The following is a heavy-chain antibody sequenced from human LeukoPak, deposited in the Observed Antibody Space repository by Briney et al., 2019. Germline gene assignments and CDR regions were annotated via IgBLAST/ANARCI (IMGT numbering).Heavy chain of an antibody. CDR2: INPSGGTT. D-gene: IGHD1-7*01. CDR1: GYSFTTFY. V-gene: IGHV1-46*01. CDR3: ARPGENYSIDY. Sequence: ASVKVSCKASGYSFTTFYMHWVRQAPGQGLEWIGIINPSGGTTSQAQKFQGRVTMTRDTSTSTVYMELSSLRSEDTAVYYCARPGENYSIDYWGQGTLVTVSS. J-gene: IGHJ4*02.